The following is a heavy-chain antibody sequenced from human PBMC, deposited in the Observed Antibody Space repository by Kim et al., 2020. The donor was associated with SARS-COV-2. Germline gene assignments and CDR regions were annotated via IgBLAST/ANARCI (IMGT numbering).Heavy chain of an antibody. CDR2: INHSGST. V-gene: IGHV4-34*01. J-gene: IGHJ4*02. Sequence: SETLSLTCAVYGGSFSGYYWSWIRQPPGKGLEWIGEINHSGSTNYNPSLKSRVTISVDTSKNQFSLKLSSVTAADTAVYYCATAGIAAAGTPLDYWGQGT. D-gene: IGHD6-13*01. CDR3: ATAGIAAAGTPLDY. CDR1: GGSFSGYY.